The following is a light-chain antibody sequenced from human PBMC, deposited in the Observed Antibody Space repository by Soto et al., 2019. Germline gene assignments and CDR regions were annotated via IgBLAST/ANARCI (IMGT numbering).Light chain of an antibody. V-gene: IGLV2-8*01. CDR3: SSHGGNSPYV. CDR1: TGDIGGYNY. J-gene: IGLJ1*01. Sequence: QSALTQPPSASGSPGQSVAISCTGTTGDIGGYNYVSWYQQHPGKAPKLMIYEVNKRPSGVPDRFSGSKSGNTASLTVSGLQAEDEADYYCSSHGGNSPYVFGTGTKVTVL. CDR2: EVN.